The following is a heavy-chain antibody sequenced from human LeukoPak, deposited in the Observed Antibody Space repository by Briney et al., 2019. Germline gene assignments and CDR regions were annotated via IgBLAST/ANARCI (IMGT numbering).Heavy chain of an antibody. V-gene: IGHV3-23*01. J-gene: IGHJ4*02. CDR1: GFTFSSYA. D-gene: IGHD4-17*01. Sequence: GGSLRLSCAASGFTFSSYAMSWVRQAPGKGLEWVSAISGSGGSTYYADSVKGRFTISRDNFKNTLYLQMNSLRAEDTAVYYCAKDRTGDYYFDYWGQGTLVTVSS. CDR3: AKDRTGDYYFDY. CDR2: ISGSGGST.